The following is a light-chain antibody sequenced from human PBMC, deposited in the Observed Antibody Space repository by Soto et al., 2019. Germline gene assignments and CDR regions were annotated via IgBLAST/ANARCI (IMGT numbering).Light chain of an antibody. CDR2: LGS. CDR3: MQALQTPYT. J-gene: IGKJ2*01. Sequence: EIVMTQSPPSLTVTPGEPASISCRSSQRLLHSNGNTFLDWYLQKPGQSPQLLIYLGSNRASGVTDMVSGSEAGTDFTLKISRVEAEDVGVYYCMQALQTPYTFGQGTKLEIK. V-gene: IGKV2-28*01. CDR1: QRLLHSNGNTF.